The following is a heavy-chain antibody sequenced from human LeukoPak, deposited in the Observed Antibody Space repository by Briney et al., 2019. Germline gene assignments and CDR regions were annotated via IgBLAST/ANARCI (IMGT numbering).Heavy chain of an antibody. J-gene: IGHJ6*04. CDR2: IYYSGST. Sequence: SETLSLTCTVSGGSISSGDYYWSWIRQPPGKGLEWIGYIYYSGSTYYNPSLRSRVTISVDTSKNQFSLKLSSVTAADTAVYYCARDSEYCSSTSCYGYYYYGMDVWGKGTTVTVSS. CDR3: ARDSEYCSSTSCYGYYYYGMDV. V-gene: IGHV4-30-4*01. D-gene: IGHD2-2*01. CDR1: GGSISSGDYY.